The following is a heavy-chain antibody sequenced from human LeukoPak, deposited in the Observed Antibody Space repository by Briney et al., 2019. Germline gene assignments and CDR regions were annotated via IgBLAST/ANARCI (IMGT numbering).Heavy chain of an antibody. J-gene: IGHJ4*02. CDR1: GFTFSSYA. CDR3: ARAPSRRDYFDY. Sequence: GGSLRLSRAASGFTFSSYALHWVRQAPGKGLELVAFISSDGSNKYYADSVKGRFTISRDNSKNTLYLQMNSLRAEDTAVYYCARAPSRRDYFDYWGQGTLVTVSS. CDR2: ISSDGSNK. V-gene: IGHV3-30-3*01.